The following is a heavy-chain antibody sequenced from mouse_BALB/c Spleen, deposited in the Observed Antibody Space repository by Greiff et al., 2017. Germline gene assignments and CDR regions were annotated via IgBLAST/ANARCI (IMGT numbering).Heavy chain of an antibody. V-gene: IGHV3-6*02. J-gene: IGHJ4*01. CDR2: ISYDGSN. CDR3: AEGNYDAMDY. Sequence: EVKLVESGPGLVKPSQSLSLTCSVTGYSITSGYYWNWIRQFPGNKLEWMGYISYDGSNNYNPSLKNRISITRDTSKNQFFLKLNSVTTEDTATYYCAEGNYDAMDYWGQGTSVTVSS. CDR1: GYSITSGYY. D-gene: IGHD2-1*01.